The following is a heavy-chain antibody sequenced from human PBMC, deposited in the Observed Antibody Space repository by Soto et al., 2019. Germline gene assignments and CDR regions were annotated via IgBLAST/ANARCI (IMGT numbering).Heavy chain of an antibody. CDR1: GFTFSNYY. J-gene: IGHJ5*02. CDR2: IDFDGRST. D-gene: IGHD6-13*01. CDR3: ARGGSTSWLRALDL. V-gene: IGHV3-74*01. Sequence: EVQLVESGGGLVQPGGSLRLSCAVSGFTFSNYYMQWVRQGPGKGLVYVARIDFDGRSTVHADSVKGRFTISRDNAKNTLYLQMNSLGADDTGVYYCARGGSTSWLRALDLWGQGTLVTSSS.